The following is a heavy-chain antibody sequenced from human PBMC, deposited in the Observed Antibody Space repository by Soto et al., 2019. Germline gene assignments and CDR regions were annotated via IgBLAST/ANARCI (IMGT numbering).Heavy chain of an antibody. CDR3: AKTVGLGPFGHFTL. CDR1: GFTFSDAY. CDR2: ISHTSHYM. J-gene: IGHJ2*01. V-gene: IGHV3-11*05. Sequence: QEQLVESGGGLVKPGGSLRLSCAASGFTFSDAYMSWIRQAPGKGLEGVSYISHTSHYMKYSDSVEGRFTVSRDNAKNSLYLHMNSLRAEDTAVYYCAKTVGLGPFGHFTLWGRGTRVIVSS. D-gene: IGHD1-26*01.